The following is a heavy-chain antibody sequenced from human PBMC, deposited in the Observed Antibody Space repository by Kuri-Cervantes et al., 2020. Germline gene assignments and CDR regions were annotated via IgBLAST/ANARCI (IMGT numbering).Heavy chain of an antibody. CDR2: IYHSGST. D-gene: IGHD2-15*01. J-gene: IGHJ6*03. CDR1: GGSFRGYY. CDR3: ARAETRWYDYNYYYYMDV. V-gene: IGHV4-59*01. Sequence: SETLSLTCAVYGGSFRGYYWNWIRQPPGKGLEWIGHIYHSGSTNYSPSLKSRVTISIDTSKNQLSLKLTSVSAADTAVYFCARAETRWYDYNYYYYMDVWGKGTTVTVSS.